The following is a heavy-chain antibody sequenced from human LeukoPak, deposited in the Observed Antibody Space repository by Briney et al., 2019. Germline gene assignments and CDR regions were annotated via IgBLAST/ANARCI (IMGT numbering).Heavy chain of an antibody. CDR3: TRDDHDRSGYAWPHF. CDR1: GASLNSGGYY. D-gene: IGHD3-22*01. Sequence: PSETLSLTCTVSGASLNSGGYYWSWVRQPPGKELEWIGRLFTGGTTYYNPSLSSRVTISRDTSKNQFFLNLTRVTADDMAIYFCTRDDHDRSGYAWPHFWGKGSQVIVSS. CDR2: LFTGGTT. J-gene: IGHJ4*02. V-gene: IGHV4-61*02.